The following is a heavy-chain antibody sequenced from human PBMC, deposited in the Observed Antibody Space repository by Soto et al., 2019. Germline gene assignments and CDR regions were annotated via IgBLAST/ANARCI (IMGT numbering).Heavy chain of an antibody. V-gene: IGHV1-69*13. Sequence: SVKVSCKASGGAFTNPAINWVRQAPGQGLEWMGGIIPIFGTANYAQKFQGRVTITADESTSTAYMELSSLRSEDTAVYYCAGDLNWGQGTLVTVSS. CDR3: AGDLN. CDR1: GGAFTNPA. CDR2: IIPIFGTA. D-gene: IGHD3-9*01. J-gene: IGHJ4*02.